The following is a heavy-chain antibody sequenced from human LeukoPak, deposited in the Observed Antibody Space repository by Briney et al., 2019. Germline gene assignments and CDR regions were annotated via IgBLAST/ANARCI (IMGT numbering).Heavy chain of an antibody. CDR1: GFTFSSYE. CDR2: ISSSGSTI. CDR3: ASYSPYFQY. Sequence: HPGGSLRLSCAASGFTFSSYEMNWVRQAPGKGLEWVSYISSSGSTIYYADSVKGRFTISRDNAKNSLYLQMNSLRAEDTAVYSCASYSPYFQYWGQGTLVTVSS. J-gene: IGHJ4*02. V-gene: IGHV3-48*03. D-gene: IGHD2-15*01.